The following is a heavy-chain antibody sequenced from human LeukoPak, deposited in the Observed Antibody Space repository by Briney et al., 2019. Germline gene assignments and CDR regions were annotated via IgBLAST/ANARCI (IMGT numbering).Heavy chain of an antibody. Sequence: ASVKVSCKASGYTFTSYDINWVRQATGQGLEWMGWMNPNRGNTGYAQKFQGRVTITRNTSISTAYMELSSLRSEDTAVYYCARSAYCSSTSCRSWFDPWGQGTLVTVSS. V-gene: IGHV1-8*03. CDR3: ARSAYCSSTSCRSWFDP. D-gene: IGHD2-2*01. CDR2: MNPNRGNT. CDR1: GYTFTSYD. J-gene: IGHJ5*02.